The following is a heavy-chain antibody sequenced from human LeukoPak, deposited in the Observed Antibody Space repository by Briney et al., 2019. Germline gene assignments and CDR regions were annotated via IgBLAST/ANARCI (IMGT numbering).Heavy chain of an antibody. J-gene: IGHJ4*02. D-gene: IGHD3-9*01. V-gene: IGHV3-23*01. CDR2: ITGSGGTT. Sequence: GGSLRLSCAASGFTFSSYAMNRVRQAPGKGLEWVSAITGSGGTTYYADSVKGRFTISRDNSKNTLYLQMNSLRAEDTAVYYCAKSGGVTIFRGGFDYWGQGTLVTVSS. CDR3: AKSGGVTIFRGGFDY. CDR1: GFTFSSYA.